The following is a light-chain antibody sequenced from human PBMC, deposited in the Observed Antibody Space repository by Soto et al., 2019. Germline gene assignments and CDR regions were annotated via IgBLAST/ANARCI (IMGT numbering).Light chain of an antibody. V-gene: IGKV3-11*01. Sequence: ETVLTQSPATLSLSPGETATLSSRASEYVDIYLAWYQQKPGQAPRLLIYHASHRATGIPARFSGSGSGTDFTLTISSLQSEDFAVYYCQQYNNWPRTFGQGTKVEIK. J-gene: IGKJ1*01. CDR2: HAS. CDR3: QQYNNWPRT. CDR1: EYVDIY.